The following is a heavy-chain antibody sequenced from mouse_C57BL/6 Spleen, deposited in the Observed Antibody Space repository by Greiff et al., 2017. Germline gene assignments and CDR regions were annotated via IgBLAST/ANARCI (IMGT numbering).Heavy chain of an antibody. CDR2: IDPSDSYT. CDR3: ARKRGITTGYWYFDV. Sequence: QVQLQQPGAELVMPGASVKLSCKASGYTFTSSWMHWVKQRPGQGLEWIGEIDPSDSYTNYNQKFKGKSTLTVDKSSSTAYMQLSSLTSEDSAVYYCARKRGITTGYWYFDVWGTGTTVTVSS. J-gene: IGHJ1*03. D-gene: IGHD1-1*01. CDR1: GYTFTSSW. V-gene: IGHV1-69*01.